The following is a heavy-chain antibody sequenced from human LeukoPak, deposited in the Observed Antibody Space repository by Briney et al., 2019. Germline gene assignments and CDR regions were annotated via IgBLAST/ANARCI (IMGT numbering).Heavy chain of an antibody. CDR2: INQGGSEK. D-gene: IGHD4-17*01. CDR3: ARDLVADYGDYVGSLDVFDI. V-gene: IGHV3-7*03. CDR1: GFTFSIYW. J-gene: IGHJ3*02. Sequence: GGSLRLSCAASGFTFSIYWMSWVRQAPGKGLEWVANINQGGSEKYYVDSVEGRFTISRDNSKNTLYLQMNSLRAEDTAVYYCARDLVADYGDYVGSLDVFDIWGQGTMVTVSS.